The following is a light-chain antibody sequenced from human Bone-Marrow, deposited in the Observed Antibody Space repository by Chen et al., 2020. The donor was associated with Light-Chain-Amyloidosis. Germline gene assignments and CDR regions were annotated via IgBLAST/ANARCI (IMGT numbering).Light chain of an antibody. V-gene: IGLV2-14*01. J-gene: IGLJ1*01. Sequence: QSALTQPASVSGSPGLSITISCTGTSSDVGGDNHVSWYQQHPDKAPKLMIYEVTHRPSWVPDRLSGSKSDNTASLTISGLQTDDEADYFCSSYTITNTLVFGSGTRVTVL. CDR2: EVT. CDR1: SSDVGGDNH. CDR3: SSYTITNTLV.